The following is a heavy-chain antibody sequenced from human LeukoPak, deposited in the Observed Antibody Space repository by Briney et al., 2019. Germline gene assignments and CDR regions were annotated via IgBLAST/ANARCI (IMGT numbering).Heavy chain of an antibody. J-gene: IGHJ4*02. CDR3: AKDEGRCLDY. CDR1: GFTFDDYA. V-gene: IGHV3-43*02. D-gene: IGHD2-15*01. Sequence: PGKSLRLSCAASGFTFDDYAMHWVRQAPGKGLEWVSLISGDGGTTYYADSVKGRFTISRDNSKNSLYLQMNSLRTEDTALYYCAKDEGRCLDYWGQGTLVTVSS. CDR2: ISGDGGTT.